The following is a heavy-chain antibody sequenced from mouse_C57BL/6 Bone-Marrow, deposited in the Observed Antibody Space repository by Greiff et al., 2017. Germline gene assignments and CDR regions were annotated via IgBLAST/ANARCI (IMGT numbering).Heavy chain of an antibody. CDR1: GYTFTDYE. V-gene: IGHV1-15*01. CDR2: IDPETGGT. CDR3: TGAMDY. Sequence: LQESGAELVRPGASVTLSCKASGYTFTDYEMHWVKQTPVHGLEWIGAIDPETGGTAYNQKFKGKAILTADKSSSTAYMELRSLTSEDSAVYYCTGAMDYWGQGTSVTVSS. J-gene: IGHJ4*01.